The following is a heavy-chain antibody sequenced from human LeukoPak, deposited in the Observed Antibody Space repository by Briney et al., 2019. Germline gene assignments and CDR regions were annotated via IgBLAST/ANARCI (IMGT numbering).Heavy chain of an antibody. D-gene: IGHD2-8*02. J-gene: IGHJ3*02. CDR1: GFTFSNYA. V-gene: IGHV3-23*01. CDR3: AKTYMWSIDAFHI. Sequence: GGSLRLSCAASGFTFSNYAMSWVRQAPGKGLEWVSGITARADSTYYADSVKGRVTISRDNSKNTLFLQLNSLRAEDAAVYYCAKTYMWSIDAFHIWGQGRMVSVSS. CDR2: ITARADST.